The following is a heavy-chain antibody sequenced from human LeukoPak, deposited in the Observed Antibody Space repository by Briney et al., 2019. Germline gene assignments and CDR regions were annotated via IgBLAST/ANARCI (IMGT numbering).Heavy chain of an antibody. V-gene: IGHV3-30*02. Sequence: GGSLRLSCAASGFPFSTYGMHWVRQGPGKRLEWVAFIRFDGSNKYYADSVKGRFTISRDNSKNTLYLQMNSLRAEDTAVYYCANAGDYDSSGYYDAFDYWGQGTLVTVSS. J-gene: IGHJ4*02. CDR3: ANAGDYDSSGYYDAFDY. CDR2: IRFDGSNK. D-gene: IGHD3-22*01. CDR1: GFPFSTYG.